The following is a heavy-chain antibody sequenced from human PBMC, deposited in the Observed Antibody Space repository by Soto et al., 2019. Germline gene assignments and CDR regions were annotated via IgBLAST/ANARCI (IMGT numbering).Heavy chain of an antibody. V-gene: IGHV3-30*18. CDR2: ISYDGSNK. Sequence: QVQLVESGGGVVQPGRSLRLSCAASRFTFSSYGMHWVRQAPGKGLEWVALISYDGSNKYYADSVKGRFTISRDSSKNTLYLQMNSLRAEDTAVYYCAKDRTINYSYYGMDVWGQGTTVTVSS. CDR1: RFTFSSYG. J-gene: IGHJ6*02. CDR3: AKDRTINYSYYGMDV. D-gene: IGHD5-12*01.